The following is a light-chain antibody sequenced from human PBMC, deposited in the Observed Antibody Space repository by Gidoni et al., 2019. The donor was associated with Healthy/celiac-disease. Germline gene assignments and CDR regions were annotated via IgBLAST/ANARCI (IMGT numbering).Light chain of an antibody. CDR3: QQRSNWPPVT. J-gene: IGKJ2*01. Sequence: EIVFTQSPATLSLSPGERATLSCRASQRVSSYLAWYQQKPGQAPRPLIYDASNRATGIPARFSGSGSGTDFTLTISSREPEDFAVYYCQQRSNWPPVTFGQGTKLEIK. CDR2: DAS. CDR1: QRVSSY. V-gene: IGKV3-11*01.